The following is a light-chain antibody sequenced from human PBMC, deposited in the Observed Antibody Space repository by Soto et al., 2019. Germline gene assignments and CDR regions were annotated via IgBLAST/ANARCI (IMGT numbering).Light chain of an antibody. V-gene: IGLV2-14*01. J-gene: IGLJ3*02. CDR2: EVN. Sequence: QSALTQPASVSGSPGQSITISCTGTTSDVGRYNYVSWYLHHPGKAPKLMIYEVNKRPSGVSNRFSGSKSGNTASLTISGPQAGAEADYYYSSHTGTTTPVVFGGGPRLTVL. CDR3: SSHTGTTTPVV. CDR1: TSDVGRYNY.